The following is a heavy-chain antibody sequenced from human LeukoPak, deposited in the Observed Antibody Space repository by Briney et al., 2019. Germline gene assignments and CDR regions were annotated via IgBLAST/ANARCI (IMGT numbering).Heavy chain of an antibody. CDR1: GYTFTSYG. CDR2: IIPIFGTA. Sequence: ASVKVSCKASGYTFTSYGISWVRQAPGQGLEWMGGIIPIFGTASYAQKFQGRVTITADESTSTAYMELSSLRSEDTAVYYCARGYYGSGSYYLYMDVWGKGTTVTISS. D-gene: IGHD3-10*01. V-gene: IGHV1-69*13. J-gene: IGHJ6*03. CDR3: ARGYYGSGSYYLYMDV.